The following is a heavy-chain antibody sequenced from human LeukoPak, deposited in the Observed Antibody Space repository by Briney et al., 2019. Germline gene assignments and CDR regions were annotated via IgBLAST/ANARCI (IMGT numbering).Heavy chain of an antibody. CDR3: AKEPYYDSSGPYDY. J-gene: IGHJ4*02. V-gene: IGHV3-33*06. Sequence: PGGSLRLSCAASGFTFSSYGMHWVRQAPGKGLEWVAVIWYDGSNKYYADSVKGRFTISRDNSKNTLYLQMNSLRAEDTAVYYCAKEPYYDSSGPYDYWGQGTLVTVSS. CDR1: GFTFSSYG. CDR2: IWYDGSNK. D-gene: IGHD3-22*01.